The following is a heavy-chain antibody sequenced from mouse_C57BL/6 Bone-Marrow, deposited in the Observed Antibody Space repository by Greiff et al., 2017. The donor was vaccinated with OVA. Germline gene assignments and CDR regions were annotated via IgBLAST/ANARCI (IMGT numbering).Heavy chain of an antibody. V-gene: IGHV3-6*01. CDR1: GYSITSGYY. CDR2: ISYDGSN. CDR3: ARASSGYLYFDY. J-gene: IGHJ2*01. D-gene: IGHD3-2*02. Sequence: EVQLQESGPGLVKPSQSLSLTCSVTGYSITSGYYWTWIRQFPGNKLEWMGYISYDGSNNYNPSLKNRISITRDTSKNQFFLKLNSVTTEDTATYYCARASSGYLYFDYWGQGTTLTVSS.